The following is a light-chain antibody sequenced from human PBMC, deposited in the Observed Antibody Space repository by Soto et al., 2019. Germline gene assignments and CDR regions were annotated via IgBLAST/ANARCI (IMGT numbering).Light chain of an antibody. CDR1: SSDLAIYNY. Sequence: QSVLTQPASVSGSPGQSITISCTGTSSDLAIYNYVSWYQQHSGKAPKLMIYEVSNRPSGVSNRFSGSKSGNTASLTVSGLQAEDEADYYCSSYAGSNNPSYVFGTGTKVTVL. J-gene: IGLJ1*01. CDR2: EVS. V-gene: IGLV2-14*01. CDR3: SSYAGSNNPSYV.